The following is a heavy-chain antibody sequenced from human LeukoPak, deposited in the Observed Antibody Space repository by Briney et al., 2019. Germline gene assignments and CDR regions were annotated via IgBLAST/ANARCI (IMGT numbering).Heavy chain of an antibody. CDR2: IKQDGSEK. CDR3: ARDSPYYYDSSGYYYRNFDY. J-gene: IGHJ4*02. V-gene: IGHV3-7*01. Sequence: GGSLRLSCAASGFTFSSYWMSWVRQAPGKGLEWVANIKQDGSEKYYADSVKGRFTISRDNAKNSLYLQMNSLRAEDTAVYYCARDSPYYYDSSGYYYRNFDYWGQGTLVTVSS. D-gene: IGHD3-22*01. CDR1: GFTFSSYW.